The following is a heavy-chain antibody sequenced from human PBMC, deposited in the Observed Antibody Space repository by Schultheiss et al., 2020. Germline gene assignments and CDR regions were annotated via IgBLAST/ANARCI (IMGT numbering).Heavy chain of an antibody. J-gene: IGHJ4*02. CDR1: GGSISSGDYY. CDR3: AKDLHEGYSYGSCDY. Sequence: SETLSLTCTVSGGSISSGDYYWSWIRQPPGKGLEWIGSIYYSGSTYYNPSLKSRVTISVDTSKNQFSLKLSSVTAADTAVYYCAKDLHEGYSYGSCDYWGQGTLVTVSS. D-gene: IGHD5-18*01. V-gene: IGHV4-39*02. CDR2: IYYSGST.